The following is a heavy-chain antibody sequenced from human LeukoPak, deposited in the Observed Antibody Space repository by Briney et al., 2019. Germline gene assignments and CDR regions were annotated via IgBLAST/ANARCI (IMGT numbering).Heavy chain of an antibody. CDR3: ARDRGNLHSY. V-gene: IGHV3-48*03. Sequence: GGSLRLSCAASAFTFNNYEMNWIRQAPGKGLEWVSYISGSGLSIYYADSVKGRFTISRDNAKNSLYLQMNSLRAEDTAVYYCARDRGNLHSYWGQGTLVTVSS. CDR1: AFTFNNYE. D-gene: IGHD4-23*01. J-gene: IGHJ4*02. CDR2: ISGSGLSI.